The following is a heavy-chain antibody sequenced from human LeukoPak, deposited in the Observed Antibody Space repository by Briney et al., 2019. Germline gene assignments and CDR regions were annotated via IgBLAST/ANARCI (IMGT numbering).Heavy chain of an antibody. Sequence: SETLSLTCAVYGGSFSGYYWSWIRQPPGKGLEWIGEINHSGSTNYNPSLKSRVTISVDTSKNQFSLKLSSVTAADTAVYYCARETRTHYYYYMDVWGKGTTVTISS. J-gene: IGHJ6*03. CDR3: ARETRTHYYYYMDV. V-gene: IGHV4-34*01. CDR2: INHSGST. D-gene: IGHD1-7*01. CDR1: GGSFSGYY.